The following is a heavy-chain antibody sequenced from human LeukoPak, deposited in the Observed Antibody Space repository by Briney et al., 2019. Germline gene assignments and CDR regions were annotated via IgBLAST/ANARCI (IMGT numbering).Heavy chain of an antibody. Sequence: GGSLRLSCAASGFTFSSYAMHWVRQAPGKGLESVSAISSNGGSTYYANSVKGRFTISRDNSKNTLYLQMGSLRAEDMAVYYCARGSGYGDYSQSTFDIWGRGTMVTVSS. CDR2: ISSNGGST. V-gene: IGHV3-64*01. J-gene: IGHJ3*02. CDR1: GFTFSSYA. CDR3: ARGSGYGDYSQSTFDI. D-gene: IGHD4-17*01.